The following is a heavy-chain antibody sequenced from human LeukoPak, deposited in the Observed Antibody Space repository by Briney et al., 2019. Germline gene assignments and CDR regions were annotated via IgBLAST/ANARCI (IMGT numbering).Heavy chain of an antibody. D-gene: IGHD2-15*01. Sequence: QPGGSLRLSCGASGFTFSSYWMHWVRQAPGKGLVWVSRINSDGSTTNYADSVKGRVTISRDNAENTLYLQMNSLRVEDTAVYYCARRVSATRWFDPWGQGTLVTVSS. CDR2: INSDGSTT. J-gene: IGHJ5*02. CDR3: ARRVSATRWFDP. CDR1: GFTFSSYW. V-gene: IGHV3-74*01.